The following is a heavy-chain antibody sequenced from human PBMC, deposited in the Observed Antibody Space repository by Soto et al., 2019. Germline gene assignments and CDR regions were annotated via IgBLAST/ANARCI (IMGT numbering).Heavy chain of an antibody. CDR3: ARGSGYYYWDDY. V-gene: IGHV1-3*01. D-gene: IGHD3-22*01. Sequence: ASVKVSCKASGYTFTSYVMHWGRQAPGQRLEWMGWINAGNGNTKYSQKFQGRVTITRDTSASTAYMELSSLRSEDTAVYYCARGSGYYYWDDYWGQGTLVTVSS. J-gene: IGHJ4*02. CDR2: INAGNGNT. CDR1: GYTFTSYV.